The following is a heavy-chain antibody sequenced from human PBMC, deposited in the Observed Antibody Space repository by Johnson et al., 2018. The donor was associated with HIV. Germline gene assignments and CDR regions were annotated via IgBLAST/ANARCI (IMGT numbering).Heavy chain of an antibody. CDR2: IWYDGSNK. J-gene: IGHJ3*02. Sequence: QMQLVESGGGVVQPGRSLRLSCAASGFTFRSYGMNWVRQAPGKGLEWVAVIWYDGSNKYYADSVKGRFTISRDNSKNTLYLQMNSLRAEDTAVYYCAKSAASAGGDDAFDMWGQGTLVTVSS. CDR1: GFTFRSYG. D-gene: IGHD3-16*01. CDR3: AKSAASAGGDDAFDM. V-gene: IGHV3-33*06.